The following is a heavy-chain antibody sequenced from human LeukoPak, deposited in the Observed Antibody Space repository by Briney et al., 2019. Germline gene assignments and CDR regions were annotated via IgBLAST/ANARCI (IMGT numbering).Heavy chain of an antibody. Sequence: SETLSLTCTVSGASISSYYWSWARQPPGKGLEWIGFIYYSGSTNYNPSLKSRVTISVDTSKNQFSLKLSSVTAADTAVYYCARIKTTVTTVYFDLWGRGTLVTVSS. CDR2: IYYSGST. CDR3: ARIKTTVTTVYFDL. V-gene: IGHV4-59*08. CDR1: GASISSYY. D-gene: IGHD4-17*01. J-gene: IGHJ2*01.